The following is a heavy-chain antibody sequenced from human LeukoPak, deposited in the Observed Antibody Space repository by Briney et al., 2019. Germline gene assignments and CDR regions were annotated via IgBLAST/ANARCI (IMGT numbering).Heavy chain of an antibody. Sequence: GGSLRLSCAASGFTFSSYWMSWVRQAPGKGLEWVAVISYDGSNKYYAGSVKGRFTISRDNSKNTLYLQMNSLRAEDTAVYYCARDNEWLLAFDIWGQGTMVTVSS. CDR3: ARDNEWLLAFDI. CDR1: GFTFSSYW. CDR2: ISYDGSNK. V-gene: IGHV3-30-3*01. J-gene: IGHJ3*02. D-gene: IGHD3-3*01.